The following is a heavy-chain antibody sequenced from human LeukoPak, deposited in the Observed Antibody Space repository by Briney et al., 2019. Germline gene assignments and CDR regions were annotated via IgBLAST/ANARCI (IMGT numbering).Heavy chain of an antibody. J-gene: IGHJ4*02. CDR1: GYTFTSYH. V-gene: IGHV1-46*01. CDR3: VREDAHTYCFDF. CDR2: IKSTGDTP. Sequence: GASVTVSCMTSGYTFTSYHMHWVRQAPGQAPEGVAIIKSTGDTPVYAQKFQGRVTVTRDTSTSTVYMDLSSLSSEDTAVYYCVREDAHTYCFDFWGPGTLVTVSS. D-gene: IGHD2-2*01.